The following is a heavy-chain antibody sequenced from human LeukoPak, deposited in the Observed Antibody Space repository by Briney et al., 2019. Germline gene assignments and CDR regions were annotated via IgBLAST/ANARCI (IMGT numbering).Heavy chain of an antibody. V-gene: IGHV4-59*01. Sequence: SETLSLTGTVSSGSISSSFWSWIRRPPGKRLEWIGYVSYSGDTNYNPSLKSRVTISVDTSKDQFSLNLISVTAADTAVYYCARGYYDILTGFPTLDYWGQGTLVTVSS. CDR1: SGSISSSF. CDR2: VSYSGDT. J-gene: IGHJ4*02. D-gene: IGHD3-9*01. CDR3: ARGYYDILTGFPTLDY.